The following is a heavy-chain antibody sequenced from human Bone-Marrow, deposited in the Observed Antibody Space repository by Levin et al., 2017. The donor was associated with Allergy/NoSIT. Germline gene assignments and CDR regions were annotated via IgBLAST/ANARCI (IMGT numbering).Heavy chain of an antibody. D-gene: IGHD2-2*01. J-gene: IGHJ4*02. CDR2: ISSDESNK. CDR3: AKQIGYHQNYFDY. CDR1: GFTFSSYA. Sequence: GGSLRLSCAASGFTFSSYAMNWVRQAPGKGLEWVAVISSDESNKYYAGSVKGRFAISRANSKNTLSLEMSSLRAEDTAVYYCAKQIGYHQNYFDYWGQGTLVTVSS. V-gene: IGHV3-30*18.